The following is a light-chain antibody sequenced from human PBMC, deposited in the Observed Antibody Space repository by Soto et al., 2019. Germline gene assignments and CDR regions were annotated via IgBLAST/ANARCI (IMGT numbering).Light chain of an antibody. Sequence: EIVLTQSPGTLSLSPGERATLSCRASQSASSSDLAWYQQRPGQAPRLLIYGVSSRATVTPDRFSGSGSGTDFTLTISRLESEDFAVYFCQQYGGSPPWTFGQGTKVEFK. CDR1: QSASSSD. CDR3: QQYGGSPPWT. CDR2: GVS. V-gene: IGKV3-20*01. J-gene: IGKJ1*01.